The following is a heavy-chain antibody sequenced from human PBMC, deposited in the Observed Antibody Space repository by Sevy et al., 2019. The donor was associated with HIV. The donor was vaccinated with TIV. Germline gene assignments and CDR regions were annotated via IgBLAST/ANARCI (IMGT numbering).Heavy chain of an antibody. J-gene: IGHJ4*02. CDR2: ISGSGGST. CDR1: GFTFSSYA. D-gene: IGHD3-22*01. V-gene: IGHV3-23*01. CDR3: APRDYYDSSGYYLPIDY. Sequence: GGSLRLSCAASGFTFSSYAMSWVRQAPGKGLEWVSAISGSGGSTYYADSVKGRFTISRDNSKNTWYLQMNSLSAEDTAVYYCAPRDYYDSSGYYLPIDYWGQGTLVTVSS.